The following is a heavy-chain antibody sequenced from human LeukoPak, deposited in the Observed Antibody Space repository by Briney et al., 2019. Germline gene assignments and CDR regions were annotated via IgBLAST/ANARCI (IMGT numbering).Heavy chain of an antibody. V-gene: IGHV3-21*01. Sequence: GGSLRLSCAASGFTFSSYSMKWVRQAPGKGLEWVSSISSSSSYIYYADSVKGRFTISRDNAKNSLYLQMNSLRAEDTAVYYCARDLISSSGGYWGQGTLVTVSS. CDR2: ISSSSSYI. J-gene: IGHJ4*02. CDR1: GFTFSSYS. CDR3: ARDLISSSGGY. D-gene: IGHD6-13*01.